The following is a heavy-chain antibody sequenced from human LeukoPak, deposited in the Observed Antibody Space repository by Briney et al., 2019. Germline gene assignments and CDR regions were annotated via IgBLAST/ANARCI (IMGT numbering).Heavy chain of an antibody. CDR3: VFYTLGTNWFDP. CDR2: INPNSGGT. CDR1: GYTFTGYY. Sequence: ASVKVSCKASGYTFTGYYMHWVRQAPGQGLEWMGRINPNSGGTNYAQKFQGRVTMTRDTSISTAYMELSRLRSDDTAVYYCVFYTLGTNWFDPWGQGTLVTVSS. J-gene: IGHJ5*02. V-gene: IGHV1-2*06. D-gene: IGHD3-16*01.